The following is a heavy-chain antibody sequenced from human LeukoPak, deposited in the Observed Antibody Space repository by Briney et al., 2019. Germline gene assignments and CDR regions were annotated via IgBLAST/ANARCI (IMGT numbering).Heavy chain of an antibody. Sequence: ASVKVSCKASGYTFTSYYMHWVRQAPGQGLEWMGIINPSAGSTTYAQRFQGRVTMTRDTSTSTVYMELSSLRSEDTAVYYCARGVVVHEYTYGTFDYWGQGTLVTVSS. CDR3: ARGVVVHEYTYGTFDY. J-gene: IGHJ4*02. CDR2: INPSAGST. CDR1: GYTFTSYY. V-gene: IGHV1-46*01. D-gene: IGHD5-18*01.